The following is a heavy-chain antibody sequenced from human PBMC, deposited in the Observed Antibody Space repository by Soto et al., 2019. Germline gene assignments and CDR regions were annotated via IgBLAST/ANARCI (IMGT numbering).Heavy chain of an antibody. CDR1: GFIFSIYN. CDR2: TSYDGDSK. V-gene: IGHV3-30-3*01. J-gene: IGHJ6*02. CDR3: ARNLQLAYGMDV. D-gene: IGHD6-6*01. Sequence: QVQLVESGGGMVQPGRSLRLSCAASGFIFSIYNMHWGRQAPGKGLEWLTVTSYDGDSKHYADSVKGRFTISRDNSKNTLYLQMNSLRTEDTAVYYCARNLQLAYGMDVWGQGTTVTVSS.